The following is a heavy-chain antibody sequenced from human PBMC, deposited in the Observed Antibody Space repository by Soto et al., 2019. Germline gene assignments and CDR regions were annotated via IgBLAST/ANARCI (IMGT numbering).Heavy chain of an antibody. Sequence: EVQLVESGGGLVQPGGSLRLSCAASGLTLSDFWMSWVRQAPGKGLEWVASINQDGSEKYYVDSVKGRFTISRDNAKNSLCLQMNSLGAEDTAIYYCARGLTWGQGTLVTVSS. CDR2: INQDGSEK. J-gene: IGHJ5*02. CDR1: GLTLSDFW. V-gene: IGHV3-7*01. CDR3: ARGLT.